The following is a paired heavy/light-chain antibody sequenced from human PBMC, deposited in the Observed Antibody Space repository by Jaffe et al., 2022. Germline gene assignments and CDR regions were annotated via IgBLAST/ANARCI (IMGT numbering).Light chain of an antibody. CDR1: LNIRNS. J-gene: IGKJ3*01. CDR2: WAS. Sequence: DIVMTQSPDFVTVSLGERATFNCKCSLNIRNSLAWYRQRPGQPPELLIYWASTRESGVPDRFRGSGSGTDFTLTINNLQAEDVAVYFCQQYSTAPFTFGPGTKVDVK. CDR3: QQYSTAPFT. V-gene: IGKV4-1*01.
Heavy chain of an antibody. Sequence: QLRESGPKMVKASETLSLTCRVSGDPIINTDYYWGWIRQPPGKGLEWIGTLFHLATASYNPSLEGRVTISIDTSTSQLSLTLKSVTAADTGVYFCAKGSPRSVFSRETQPGKNVFDTWGQGTMVSVSS. CDR3: AKGSPRSVFSRETQPGKNVFDT. V-gene: IGHV4-39*01. D-gene: IGHD2-8*01. CDR1: GDPIINTDYY. J-gene: IGHJ3*02. CDR2: LFHLATA.